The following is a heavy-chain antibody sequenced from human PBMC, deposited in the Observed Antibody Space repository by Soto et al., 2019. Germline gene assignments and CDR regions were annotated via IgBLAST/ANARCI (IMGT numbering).Heavy chain of an antibody. CDR3: VKEYCTNGVCYKDYFDY. J-gene: IGHJ4*02. CDR1: GFTFSSYA. V-gene: IGHV3-64D*08. Sequence: GGSLRLSCAASGFTFSSYAMSWVRQAPGKGLEWVSAISSNGGSTYYADSVKGRFTISRDNSKNTLYLQMSSLRAEDTAVYYCVKEYCTNGVCYKDYFDYWGQGTLVTVSS. CDR2: ISSNGGST. D-gene: IGHD2-8*01.